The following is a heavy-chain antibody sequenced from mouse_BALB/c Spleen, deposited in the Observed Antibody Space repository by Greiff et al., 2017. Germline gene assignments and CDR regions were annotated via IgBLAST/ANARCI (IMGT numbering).Heavy chain of an antibody. Sequence: EVHLVESGAELVKPGASVKLSCTASGFNIKDTYMHWVKQRPEQGLEWIGRIDPANGNTKYDPKFQGKATITADTSSNTAYLELSSLTSEDTAVYYCARDGGLITTFDYWGQGTTLTVSS. J-gene: IGHJ2*01. CDR2: IDPANGNT. CDR1: GFNIKDTY. D-gene: IGHD1-1*01. CDR3: ARDGGLITTFDY. V-gene: IGHV14-3*02.